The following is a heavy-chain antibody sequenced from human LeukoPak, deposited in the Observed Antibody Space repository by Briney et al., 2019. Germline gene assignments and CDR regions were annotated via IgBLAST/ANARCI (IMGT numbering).Heavy chain of an antibody. CDR3: ARFTGTYLAY. D-gene: IGHD2-8*02. V-gene: IGHV4-59*01. CDR2: ISYSGST. Sequence: KTSETLSLTCTVSGGSISGYYWSWIRQPPGKGLEWIGHISYSGSTRYNSSLNSRVTISVDTSNNQFSLKLTSVTAADTAVYYCARFTGTYLAYWGQGILVTVSS. CDR1: GGSISGYY. J-gene: IGHJ4*02.